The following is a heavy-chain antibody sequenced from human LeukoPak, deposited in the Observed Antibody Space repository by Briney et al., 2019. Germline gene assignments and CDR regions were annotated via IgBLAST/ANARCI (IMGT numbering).Heavy chain of an antibody. D-gene: IGHD2-2*01. V-gene: IGHV3-48*03. CDR3: ARRCSSTSCLYYYYGMDV. Sequence: PGGSLRLSCAASGFTFSSYEMNWVRQAPGKGLEWVSYISSSGSTIYYADSVKGRFTISRDNAKNSLYLQMNSLRAEDTAVYYCARRCSSTSCLYYYYGMDVWGRGTTVTVSS. CDR2: ISSSGSTI. CDR1: GFTFSSYE. J-gene: IGHJ6*04.